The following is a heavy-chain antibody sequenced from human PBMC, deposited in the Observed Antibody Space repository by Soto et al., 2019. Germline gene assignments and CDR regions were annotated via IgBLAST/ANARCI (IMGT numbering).Heavy chain of an antibody. CDR3: ARGGSYYEDVIHGAFDI. Sequence: GGSLRLSCAASGFTFDDYGMSWVRQAPGKGLEWVSGINWNGGSTGYADSVKGRFTISRDNAKNSLYLQMNSLRAEDTAVYYCARGGSYYEDVIHGAFDIWGQGTMVTVSS. V-gene: IGHV3-20*04. J-gene: IGHJ3*02. CDR1: GFTFDDYG. CDR2: INWNGGST. D-gene: IGHD1-26*01.